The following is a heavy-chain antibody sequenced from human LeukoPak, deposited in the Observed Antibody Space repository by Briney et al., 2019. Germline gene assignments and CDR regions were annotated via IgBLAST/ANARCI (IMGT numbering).Heavy chain of an antibody. D-gene: IGHD6-19*01. V-gene: IGHV4-34*01. CDR3: AAPGWRDLFDY. Sequence: KTSETLSLTCAVYGGSFSGYYWSWIRQPPGKGLEWIGEINHSGSTNYNPSLKSRVTISVDTSKNQFSLKLSSVTAADTAVYYCAAPGWRDLFDYWGQGTLVTVSS. CDR1: GGSFSGYY. J-gene: IGHJ4*02. CDR2: INHSGST.